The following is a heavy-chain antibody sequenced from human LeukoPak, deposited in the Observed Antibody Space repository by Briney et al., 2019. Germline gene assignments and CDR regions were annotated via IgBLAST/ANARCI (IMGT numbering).Heavy chain of an antibody. V-gene: IGHV1-8*01. Sequence: ASVKVSCKASGYTFTSYDINWVRQATGQGLEWMGWMNPNSGNTGYAQKFQGRVTMTRNISISTAYMELSSLRSEDTAVYYCARVVRIAARPLDYWGQGTLVTVSS. J-gene: IGHJ4*02. CDR2: MNPNSGNT. D-gene: IGHD6-6*01. CDR3: ARVVRIAARPLDY. CDR1: GYTFTSYD.